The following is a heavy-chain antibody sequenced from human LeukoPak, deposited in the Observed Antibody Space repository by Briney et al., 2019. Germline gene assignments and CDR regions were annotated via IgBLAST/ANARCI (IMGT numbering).Heavy chain of an antibody. D-gene: IGHD1-14*01. J-gene: IGHJ1*01. CDR2: INPNSGGT. CDR3: ARLDGVVVQPEPSGREYFQH. V-gene: IGHV1-2*06. CDR1: GYTFTGYY. Sequence: GASVKVSCKASGYTFTGYYMHWVRQAPGQGLEWMGRINPNSGGTNYAQKFQGRVTLTRDTSISTAYMELSRLESDDTAVFYCARLDGVVVQPEPSGREYFQHWGQGTLVTVSS.